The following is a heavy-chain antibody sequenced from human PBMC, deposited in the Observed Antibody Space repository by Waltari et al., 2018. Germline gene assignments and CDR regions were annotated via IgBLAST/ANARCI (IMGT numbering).Heavy chain of an antibody. CDR2: IYYSGST. J-gene: IGHJ4*02. CDR3: ARRGGHGSGKDY. Sequence: QLQLQESGPGLVKPSETLSLPCPVSGGSISSSSYYWGWIRQPPGKGLEWIGSIYYSGSTYYNPSLKSRVTISVDTSKNQFSLKLSSVTAADTAVYYCARRGGHGSGKDYWGQGTLVTVSS. V-gene: IGHV4-39*01. D-gene: IGHD3-10*01. CDR1: GGSISSSSYY.